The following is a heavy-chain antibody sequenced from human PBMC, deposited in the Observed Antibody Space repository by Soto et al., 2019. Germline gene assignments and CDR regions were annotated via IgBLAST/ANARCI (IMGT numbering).Heavy chain of an antibody. V-gene: IGHV1-69*13. D-gene: IGHD1-26*01. CDR1: GGTFSSYA. CDR2: IIPIFGTA. CDR3: ARVSGSYYANWFDP. J-gene: IGHJ5*02. Sequence: GASVKVSCKASGGTFSSYAISWVRQAPGQGLEWMGGIIPIFGTANYAQKFQGRVTITADESTSTAYMELSSLRSEDTAVYYCARVSGSYYANWFDPWGQGTLVTVSS.